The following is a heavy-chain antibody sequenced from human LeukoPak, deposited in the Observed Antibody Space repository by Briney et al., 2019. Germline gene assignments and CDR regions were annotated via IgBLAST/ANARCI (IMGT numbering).Heavy chain of an antibody. J-gene: IGHJ4*02. CDR2: IYYSGST. CDR1: GGSISSSSYY. Sequence: NPSETLSLTCTVSGGSISSSSYYWGWIRQPPGKGLEWIGSIYYSGSTYYNPSLKSRVTISVDTSKNQFSLKLSSVTAADTAVYYCARHRQSVTDFDYWGQGTLVTVSS. CDR3: ARHRQSVTDFDY. D-gene: IGHD4-17*01. V-gene: IGHV4-39*01.